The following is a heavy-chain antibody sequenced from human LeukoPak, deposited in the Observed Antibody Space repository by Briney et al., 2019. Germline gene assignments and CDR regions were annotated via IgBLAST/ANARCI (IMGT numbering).Heavy chain of an antibody. J-gene: IGHJ6*03. D-gene: IGHD1-1*01. CDR2: ISSSSSYI. CDR1: GFTFSSYS. CDR3: AREIVERSAYYYMDV. Sequence: GGSLRLSCAASGFTFSSYSMNWVRQAPGKGLEWVSSISSSSSYIYYADSVKGRFTISRDNAKNSLYLQMNSLRAEDTAVYYCAREIVERSAYYYMDVWGKGTTVTVSS. V-gene: IGHV3-21*01.